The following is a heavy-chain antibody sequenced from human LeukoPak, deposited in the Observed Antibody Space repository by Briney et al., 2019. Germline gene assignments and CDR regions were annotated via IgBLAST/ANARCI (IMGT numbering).Heavy chain of an antibody. CDR1: GYTFTGYY. V-gene: IGHV1-2*06. CDR2: INPNSGGT. J-gene: IGHJ4*02. Sequence: ASVKVSCKASGYTFTGYYMHWVRQAPGQGLEWMGRINPNSGGTNYAQKFQGRVTMTRDTSISTAYMELSRLRSDDTAVYYCARIRSGSYIWAFDYWGQGTLVTVSS. D-gene: IGHD1-26*01. CDR3: ARIRSGSYIWAFDY.